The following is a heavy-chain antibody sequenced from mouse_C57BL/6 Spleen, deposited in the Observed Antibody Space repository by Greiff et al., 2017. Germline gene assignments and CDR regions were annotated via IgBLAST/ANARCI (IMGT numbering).Heavy chain of an antibody. CDR3: ARRSSGYVRGAMDY. CDR2: IYPGDGDT. D-gene: IGHD3-2*02. Sequence: VQLQQSGAELVKPGASVKISCKASGYAFSSYWMNWVKQRPGKGLEWLGQIYPGDGDTNYNGKFKGKATLTADKSSSTAYMQLSSLTSEDSAVYFCARRSSGYVRGAMDYWGQGTSVTVSS. J-gene: IGHJ4*01. V-gene: IGHV1-80*01. CDR1: GYAFSSYW.